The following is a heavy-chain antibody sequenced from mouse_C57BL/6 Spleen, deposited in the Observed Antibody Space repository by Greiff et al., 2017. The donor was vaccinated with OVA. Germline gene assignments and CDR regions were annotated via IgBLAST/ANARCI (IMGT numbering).Heavy chain of an antibody. J-gene: IGHJ3*01. V-gene: IGHV1-72*01. Sequence: VQLQQPGAELVKPGASVKLSCKASGYTFTSYWMHWVKQRPGRGLEWIGRIEPNSGGTKYNEKFKSKATLTVDKPSSTAYMQLSSLTSEDSAVYYCAREGYDYEVAYWGQGTLVTVSA. CDR2: IEPNSGGT. CDR1: GYTFTSYW. CDR3: AREGYDYEVAY. D-gene: IGHD2-4*01.